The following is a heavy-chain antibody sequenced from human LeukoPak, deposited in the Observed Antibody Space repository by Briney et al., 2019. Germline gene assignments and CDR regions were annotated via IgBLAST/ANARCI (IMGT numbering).Heavy chain of an antibody. CDR3: TTGYGSSWYG. J-gene: IGHJ4*02. CDR2: IKRKSDGGAT. V-gene: IGHV3-15*01. CDR1: GFTFSLAW. Sequence: KSGGSLRLSCAASGFTFSLAWMNWVRQAPGKGLEWVGHIKRKSDGGATDYAAPVKGRFTISRDDSKNRQYLQMNSLKTEDTGVYYCTTGYGSSWYGWGQGTLVTVSS. D-gene: IGHD6-13*01.